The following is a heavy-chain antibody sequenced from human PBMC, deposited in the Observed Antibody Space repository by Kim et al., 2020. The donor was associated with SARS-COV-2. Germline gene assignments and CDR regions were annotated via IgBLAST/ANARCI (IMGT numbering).Heavy chain of an antibody. CDR2: IKYDGSEK. CDR3: AKCIDFWNGKDV. Sequence: GGSLRLSCGASGFVFIDYGMHWVRQAPGKGLEWVAFIKYDGSEKYYGEPVKGRFSISRDNSKNTLYLQMNSLRPEDTAVYYCAKCIDFWNGKDVWGQGTT. CDR1: GFVFIDYG. V-gene: IGHV3-30*02. J-gene: IGHJ6*02. D-gene: IGHD3-3*01.